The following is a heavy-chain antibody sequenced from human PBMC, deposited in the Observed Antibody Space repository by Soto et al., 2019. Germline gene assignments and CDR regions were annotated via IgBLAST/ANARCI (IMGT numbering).Heavy chain of an antibody. D-gene: IGHD3-10*01. J-gene: IGHJ5*02. CDR2: IGTSSTYI. Sequence: EVQLVESGGGLVQPGGSLRLSCAASGFTFSSSPMNWLRQAPGKGLEWVSYIGTSSTYIHYADSVKGRFTISRDDAKNSLYLQMDSLRDEDTAVYYCARDVWAYGSGSHYNIWFDPWGQGTLVSVSS. V-gene: IGHV3-48*02. CDR1: GFTFSSSP. CDR3: ARDVWAYGSGSHYNIWFDP.